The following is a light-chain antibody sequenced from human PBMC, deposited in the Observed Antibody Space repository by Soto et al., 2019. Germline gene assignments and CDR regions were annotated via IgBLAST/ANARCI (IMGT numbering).Light chain of an antibody. CDR1: QRVSSN. CDR2: SAS. J-gene: IGKJ1*01. Sequence: EIVMTQSPVTLSVPPGERATLSCRASQRVSSNLAWYQQKPGQAPKLLIYSASTRATGIPARFSGSGSGTEFTLTINSLRSEDFAVYCCQQYSNWPRTVXEGTKVDSK. V-gene: IGKV3-15*01. CDR3: QQYSNWPRT.